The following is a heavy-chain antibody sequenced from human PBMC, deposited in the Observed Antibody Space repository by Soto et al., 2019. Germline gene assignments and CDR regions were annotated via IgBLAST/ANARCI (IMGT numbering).Heavy chain of an antibody. CDR1: GGTFSSYA. CDR3: ARGRRITIFGVVTDNWFDP. J-gene: IGHJ5*02. CDR2: IIPIFGTA. Sequence: QVQLVQSGAEVKKPGSSVKVSCKASGGTFSSYAISWVRQAPGQGLEWMGGIIPIFGTANYAQKFQGRVKITADESTSTAYMELSSLRSEDTAVYYCARGRRITIFGVVTDNWFDPWGQGTLVTVSS. V-gene: IGHV1-69*01. D-gene: IGHD3-3*01.